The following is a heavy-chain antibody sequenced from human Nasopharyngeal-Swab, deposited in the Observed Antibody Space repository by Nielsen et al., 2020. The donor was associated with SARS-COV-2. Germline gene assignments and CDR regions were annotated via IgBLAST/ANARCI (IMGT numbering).Heavy chain of an antibody. D-gene: IGHD3-22*01. Sequence: ASVKVSCKASGYTFTGYYMHWVLQAAGQGLEWMGWINPNSGGTNYAQKFQGRVTMTRDTSISTAYMELSRLRSDDTAVYYCARAGNSSGYYPSDYWGQGTLVTVSS. J-gene: IGHJ4*02. V-gene: IGHV1-2*02. CDR1: GYTFTGYY. CDR3: ARAGNSSGYYPSDY. CDR2: INPNSGGT.